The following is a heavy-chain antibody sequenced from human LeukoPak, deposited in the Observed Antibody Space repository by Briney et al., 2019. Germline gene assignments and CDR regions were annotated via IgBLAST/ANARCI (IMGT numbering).Heavy chain of an antibody. V-gene: IGHV4-61*02. CDR2: IFISGST. CDR1: GGSISSGSYY. D-gene: IGHD3-10*01. Sequence: SETLSLTCTVSGGSISSGSYYWSWIRQPAGKGLEWIGRIFISGSTNYNPSLKSRVSISLDTSKNQFSLKLSSVTAADTAVYYCASDPGYYGSGTRGAFDIWGQGTMVTVSS. CDR3: ASDPGYYGSGTRGAFDI. J-gene: IGHJ3*02.